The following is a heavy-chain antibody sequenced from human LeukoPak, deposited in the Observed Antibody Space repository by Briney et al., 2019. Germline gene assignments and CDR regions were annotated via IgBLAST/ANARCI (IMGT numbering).Heavy chain of an antibody. CDR3: AKGPDILTGYYIGYYFDY. CDR1: GFIFNDYW. V-gene: IGHV3-74*01. J-gene: IGHJ4*02. Sequence: GGSLRLSCAASGFIFNDYWVHWVRQAPGKGLVWVSRISSDGYSTDYAESVKGRFTISRDNSKNTLYLQMNSLRAEDTAVYYCAKGPDILTGYYIGYYFDYWGQGTLVTVSS. CDR2: ISSDGYST. D-gene: IGHD3-9*01.